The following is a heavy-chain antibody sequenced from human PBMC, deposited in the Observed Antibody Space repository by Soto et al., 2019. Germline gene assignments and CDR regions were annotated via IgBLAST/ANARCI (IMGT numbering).Heavy chain of an antibody. CDR2: IYPGDSDT. CDR1: GYSFTSYL. J-gene: IGHJ6*02. Sequence: PGESLKISCKGYGYSFTSYLIGWVRQMPGKGLELIGIIYPGDSDTRYSPSFQGQVTISADKSIGTAYLQWSSLKASDTAMYYCARRPPAGRSGFEYSYGMDVWGQSTTVTVSS. CDR3: ARRPPAGRSGFEYSYGMDV. V-gene: IGHV5-51*01. D-gene: IGHD3-22*01.